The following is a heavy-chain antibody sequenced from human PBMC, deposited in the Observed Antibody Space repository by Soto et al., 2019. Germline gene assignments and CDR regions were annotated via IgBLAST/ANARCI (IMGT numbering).Heavy chain of an antibody. CDR3: ARVAIAVAGDY. Sequence: GGSLRLSCAASEFTFSSYSMNWVRQAPGKGLEWVSSISSSSSYIYYADSVNGRFTISRDNAKNSLYPQMNSLRAEDTAVYYCARVAIAVAGDYWGQGTLVTVSS. J-gene: IGHJ4*02. V-gene: IGHV3-21*01. CDR2: ISSSSSYI. D-gene: IGHD6-19*01. CDR1: EFTFSSYS.